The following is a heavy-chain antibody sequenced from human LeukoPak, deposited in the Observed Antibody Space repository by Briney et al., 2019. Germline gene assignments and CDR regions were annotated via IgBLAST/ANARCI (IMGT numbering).Heavy chain of an antibody. CDR2: IHSSGST. D-gene: IGHD4-17*01. J-gene: IGHJ4*02. CDR1: GGSISSGSYY. Sequence: TLSLTCAVSGGSISSGSYYWCWIRQPAGKGLEWLGRIHSSGSTNYNPSLKSRVSISADTSKNQFSLKLTSVTAADTAVYYCARDGDYGDYEYWGQGTLVTVSS. CDR3: ARDGDYGDYEY. V-gene: IGHV4-61*02.